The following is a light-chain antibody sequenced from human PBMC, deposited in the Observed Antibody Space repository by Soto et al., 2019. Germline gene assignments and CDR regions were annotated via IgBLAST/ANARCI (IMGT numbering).Light chain of an antibody. CDR3: QQLNNYPRT. Sequence: DIQLTQSPSFLSASVGDRVTITCRASQGISSYLALYQQKPGKAPKLLIYTASTLQSGVPSRFSGSESGTEFTLTISSLQPEDFATYYCQQLNNYPRTFGQGTKVDIK. CDR1: QGISSY. J-gene: IGKJ1*01. CDR2: TAS. V-gene: IGKV1-9*01.